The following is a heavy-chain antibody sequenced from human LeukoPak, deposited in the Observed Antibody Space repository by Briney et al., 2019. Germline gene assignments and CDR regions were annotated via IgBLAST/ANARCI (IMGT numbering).Heavy chain of an antibody. V-gene: IGHV4-34*01. CDR1: GGSFSGYY. J-gene: IGHJ5*02. CDR3: ARGGGRWLQSGWFDP. CDR2: INHSGST. Sequence: PSETLSLTCAVYGGSFSGYYWSWIRQPPGKGLEWMGEINHSGSTNYNPSLKSRVTISVDTSKNQFSLKLSSVTAADTAVYYCARGGGRWLQSGWFDPWGQGTLVTVSS. D-gene: IGHD5-24*01.